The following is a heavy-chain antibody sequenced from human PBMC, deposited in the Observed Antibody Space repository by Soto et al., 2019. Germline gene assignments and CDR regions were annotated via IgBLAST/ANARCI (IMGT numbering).Heavy chain of an antibody. CDR2: ISYDGSNK. V-gene: IGHV3-30*18. CDR1: GFTFSSYG. Sequence: PGGSLRLSCAASGFTFSSYGMHWVRQAPGKGLEWVAVISYDGSNKYYADSVKGRFTISRDNSKNTLYLQMNSLRAEDTAVYYCAKESYYYGSGSFGYWGQGTL. J-gene: IGHJ4*02. CDR3: AKESYYYGSGSFGY. D-gene: IGHD3-10*01.